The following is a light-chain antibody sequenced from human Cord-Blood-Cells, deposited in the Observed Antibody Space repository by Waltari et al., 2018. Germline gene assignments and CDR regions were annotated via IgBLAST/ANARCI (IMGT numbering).Light chain of an antibody. V-gene: IGKV1-33*01. CDR1: QDIRNY. CDR2: DVY. Sequence: DIQMTQSPSSLSESVGDRVTITCQASQDIRNYLNWYQQKPGKAPKLLIYDVYDLKTGIPSRFSGSGSDTDFTFTIRNLQPEAIATYYCQQYDNLPFTFGPGTKVDSK. J-gene: IGKJ3*01. CDR3: QQYDNLPFT.